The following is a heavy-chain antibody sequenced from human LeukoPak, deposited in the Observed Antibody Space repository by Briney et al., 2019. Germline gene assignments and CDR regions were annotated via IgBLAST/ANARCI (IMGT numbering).Heavy chain of an antibody. CDR2: ISSSSSYI. CDR1: GFTFSSYS. J-gene: IGHJ6*03. V-gene: IGHV3-21*01. Sequence: GGPLRLSCAASGFTFSSYSMNWVRQAPGKGLEWVSSISSSSSYIYYADSVKGRFTISRDNAKNSLYLQMNSLRAEDTAVYYCAKGRGSGTNYMDVWGKGTTVTISS. D-gene: IGHD3-10*01. CDR3: AKGRGSGTNYMDV.